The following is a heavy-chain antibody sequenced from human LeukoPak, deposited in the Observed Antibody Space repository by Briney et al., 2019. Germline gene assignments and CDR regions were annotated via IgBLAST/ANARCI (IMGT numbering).Heavy chain of an antibody. Sequence: GRSLRLSCAASGFSFSSDVMHSVSQAPGKGLEWEPVKWYDGSIYYYVDSVKGRFTISRDNSRTTRYLQMNMLRAEDTAVYYCARAGIAVAGTPHAFDIWGQGTMVTVSS. V-gene: IGHV3-33*01. D-gene: IGHD6-19*01. CDR2: KWYDGSIY. CDR1: GFSFSSDV. J-gene: IGHJ3*02. CDR3: ARAGIAVAGTPHAFDI.